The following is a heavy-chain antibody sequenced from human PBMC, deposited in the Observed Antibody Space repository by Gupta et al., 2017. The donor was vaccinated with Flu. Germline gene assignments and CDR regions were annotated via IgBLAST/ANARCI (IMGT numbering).Heavy chain of an antibody. D-gene: IGHD1-1*01. V-gene: IGHV1-18*01. CDR2: IAAYSTTT. CDR3: ARLVASTNFDP. J-gene: IGHJ5*02. Sequence: SFGFSWVRQATGQGLEWVGWIAAYSTTTKSAQKFQDRVTMTTDTSTSTAHMELRSLRADDTAVYYCARLVASTNFDPWGQGTLVTGSA. CDR1: SFG.